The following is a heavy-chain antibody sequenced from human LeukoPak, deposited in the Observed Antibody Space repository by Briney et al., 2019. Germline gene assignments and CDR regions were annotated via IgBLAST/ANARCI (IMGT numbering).Heavy chain of an antibody. J-gene: IGHJ5*01. Sequence: PGGSLRLSCATSRFTFSSYYMSWVRQAPGKGLEWVANIKQDGSEKYYVDSVKGRFTISRDNAKNSLSLQMNSLRAEDSAVYYCATLGYCSSVSCLRAWFDYWGQGTTVTVSS. V-gene: IGHV3-7*01. CDR2: IKQDGSEK. CDR1: RFTFSSYY. D-gene: IGHD2-2*01. CDR3: ATLGYCSSVSCLRAWFDY.